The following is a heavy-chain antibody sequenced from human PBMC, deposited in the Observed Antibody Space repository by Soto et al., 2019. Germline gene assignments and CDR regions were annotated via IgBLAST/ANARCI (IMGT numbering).Heavy chain of an antibody. Sequence: GGSLRLSCAASGLSVVGSYMNWFRQSEQKGLEWISVVYPDDNTYYAESVRGRFTISRDRSKNTVSLQMNSLRAEDTAVYYCARGAGSVTMIVVVITPWYFDYWGQGTLVTVSS. CDR1: GLSVVGSY. CDR2: VYPDDNT. J-gene: IGHJ4*02. CDR3: ARGAGSVTMIVVVITPWYFDY. D-gene: IGHD3-22*01. V-gene: IGHV3-66*01.